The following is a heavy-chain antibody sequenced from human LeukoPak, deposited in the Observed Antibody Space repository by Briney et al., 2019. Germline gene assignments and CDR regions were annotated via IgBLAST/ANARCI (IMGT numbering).Heavy chain of an antibody. CDR2: ISSSSSTI. CDR1: GFTFSSYS. V-gene: IGHV3-48*01. CDR3: ARDLKRSYYGSGSPLGY. D-gene: IGHD3-10*01. Sequence: GGSLRLSCAASGFTFSSYSMNWVRQAPGKGLEWVSYISSSSSTIYYADSVKGRFTISRDNAKNSLYLQMNSLRAEDTAVYYCARDLKRSYYGSGSPLGYWGQGTLVTVSS. J-gene: IGHJ4*02.